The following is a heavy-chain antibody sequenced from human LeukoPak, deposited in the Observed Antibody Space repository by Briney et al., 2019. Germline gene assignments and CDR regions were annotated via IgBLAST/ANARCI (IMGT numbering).Heavy chain of an antibody. CDR3: AKWDWGRDVFYI. CDR1: GYTFTSYD. Sequence: ASVKVCCKAFGYTFTSYDIKWVRQATGHGFEWMGWINPNNGGTADAQRFQGRVTMTRDTSIMTANMELSNLRADDTALYYCAKWDWGRDVFYIWGQETVVTVSS. D-gene: IGHD3-16*01. CDR2: INPNNGGT. J-gene: IGHJ3*02. V-gene: IGHV1-2*02.